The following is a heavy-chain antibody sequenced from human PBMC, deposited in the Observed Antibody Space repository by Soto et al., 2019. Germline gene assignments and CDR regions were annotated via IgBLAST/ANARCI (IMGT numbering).Heavy chain of an antibody. J-gene: IGHJ4*02. Sequence: QLQLQESGPGLVKPSETLSLTCTVSGGSISSSSYYWGWIRQPPGKGLEWIGSIYYSGSTYYNPSLKSRVTISVDTSKNQCSLKLSSVTAADTAVYYCARTSRRAARPAFDYWGQGTLVTVSS. D-gene: IGHD6-6*01. V-gene: IGHV4-39*01. CDR1: GGSISSSSYY. CDR3: ARTSRRAARPAFDY. CDR2: IYYSGST.